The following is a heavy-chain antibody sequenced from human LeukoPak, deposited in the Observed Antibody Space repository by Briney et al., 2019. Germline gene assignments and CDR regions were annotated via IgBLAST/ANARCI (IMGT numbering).Heavy chain of an antibody. Sequence: GGSLRLSCAASGFSFNNFAMSWVRQAPGKGLEWVSYISSSGTTIYYAASVKGRFTISRDNAKNSLYLQMDSLRAEDTAVYYCARGYGSGSSHIDYWGQGTLVTVSS. V-gene: IGHV3-48*03. CDR1: GFSFNNFA. CDR3: ARGYGSGSSHIDY. CDR2: ISSSGTTI. J-gene: IGHJ4*02. D-gene: IGHD3-10*01.